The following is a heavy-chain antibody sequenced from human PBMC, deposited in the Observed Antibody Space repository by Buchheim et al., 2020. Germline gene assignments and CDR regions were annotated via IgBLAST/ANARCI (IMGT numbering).Heavy chain of an antibody. Sequence: QLQLQESGPGLVKPSETLSLTCTVSGGSISSSSYYWGWIRQPPGKGLEWIGSIYYSGSTYYNPSLKSRVTISVDTSKNQFSLKLSSVTAADTAVYYCARLSSGYYDFWSGYYTDFDRYYFDYWGQGTL. V-gene: IGHV4-39*01. CDR3: ARLSSGYYDFWSGYYTDFDRYYFDY. J-gene: IGHJ4*02. D-gene: IGHD3-3*01. CDR2: IYYSGST. CDR1: GGSISSSSYY.